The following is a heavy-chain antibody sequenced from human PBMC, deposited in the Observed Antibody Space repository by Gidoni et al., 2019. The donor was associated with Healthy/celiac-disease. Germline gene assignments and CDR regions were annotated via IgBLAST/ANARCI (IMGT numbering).Heavy chain of an antibody. Sequence: EVQLVASGGGLVQPGGSLKLSCAAYGFTFSGSAMHWVRQASGKGLEWVGRIRSKANSYATAYAASVKGRFTISRDDSKNTAYLQMNSLKTEDTAVYYCTRGHTAFDYWGQGTLVTVSS. CDR1: GFTFSGSA. J-gene: IGHJ4*02. V-gene: IGHV3-73*01. CDR3: TRGHTAFDY. CDR2: IRSKANSYAT. D-gene: IGHD5-18*01.